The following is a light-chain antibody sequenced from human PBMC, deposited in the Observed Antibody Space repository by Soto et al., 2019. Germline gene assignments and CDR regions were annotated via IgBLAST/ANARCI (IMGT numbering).Light chain of an antibody. CDR3: QQANSFPWT. Sequence: DIQMTQSPSSVSASVGDRVTITCRASQDISGWLAWFQQKPGKAPNLLIYAASILQSGVPSRFSGSGSGTDFTLTMTYLQPEDFATYYCQQANSFPWTFGQGTRWIS. CDR2: AAS. J-gene: IGKJ1*01. V-gene: IGKV1D-12*01. CDR1: QDISGW.